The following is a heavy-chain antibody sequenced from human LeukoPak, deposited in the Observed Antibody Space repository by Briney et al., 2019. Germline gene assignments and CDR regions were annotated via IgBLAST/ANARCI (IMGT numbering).Heavy chain of an antibody. D-gene: IGHD6-19*01. CDR3: AKDLIAVAGSFSPDDY. Sequence: GGSLRLSCAASGFTFSSYAMSWVRQAPGRGLEWVSAISGSGGSTHYADSVKGRFTISRDNSKNTLYLQMNSLRAEDTAVYYCAKDLIAVAGSFSPDDYWGQGTLVTVSS. J-gene: IGHJ4*02. CDR2: ISGSGGST. CDR1: GFTFSSYA. V-gene: IGHV3-23*01.